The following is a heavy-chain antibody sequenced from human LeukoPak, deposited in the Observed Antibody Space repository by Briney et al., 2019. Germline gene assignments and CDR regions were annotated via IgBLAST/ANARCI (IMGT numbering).Heavy chain of an antibody. D-gene: IGHD1-26*01. CDR2: FSYSGST. J-gene: IGHJ4*02. CDR3: ARRTSNPVGAIDY. CDR1: GGSISNSNYY. Sequence: SETLSLTCTVSGGSISNSNYYWGWIRQPPGKGLEWIGSFSYSGSTYYNPSLKSRVTISVDTSKNQFSLKLTSVTAADTAVYYCARRTSNPVGAIDYRGQGTLVTVSS. V-gene: IGHV4-39*01.